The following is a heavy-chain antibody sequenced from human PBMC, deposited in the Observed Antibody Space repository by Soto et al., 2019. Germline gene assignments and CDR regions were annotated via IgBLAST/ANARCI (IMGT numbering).Heavy chain of an antibody. Sequence: PGGSLRLSCAASGFTFSSYAMSWVRQAPGKGLEWVSAISGSGGSTYYADSVKGRFTISRDNFKHTLYLQMNSLRAEDTAVYYCAKDQLQWELLPSPLDYWGQGTLVTVSS. J-gene: IGHJ4*02. V-gene: IGHV3-23*01. CDR3: AKDQLQWELLPSPLDY. D-gene: IGHD1-26*01. CDR2: ISGSGGST. CDR1: GFTFSSYA.